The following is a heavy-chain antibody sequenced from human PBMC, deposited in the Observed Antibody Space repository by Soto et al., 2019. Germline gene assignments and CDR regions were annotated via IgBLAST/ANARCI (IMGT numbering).Heavy chain of an antibody. V-gene: IGHV3-30-3*01. CDR3: ARDEIRFSWAYGMDV. D-gene: IGHD3-3*01. J-gene: IGHJ6*02. Sequence: QVQLVESGGGVVQPGRSLRLSCAASGFTFCSYAMHWVRQAPGKGLEWVAVISYDGSNKYYADSVKGRFTISRDNFKNSLYLQMNSLRAEDTAVYYCARDEIRFSWAYGMDVWGQGTTVTVSS. CDR1: GFTFCSYA. CDR2: ISYDGSNK.